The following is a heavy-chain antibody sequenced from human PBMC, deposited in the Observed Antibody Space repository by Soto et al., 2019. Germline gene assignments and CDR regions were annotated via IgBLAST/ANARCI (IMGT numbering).Heavy chain of an antibody. CDR3: AKAWGENGYCTRTSCLYYFDY. D-gene: IGHD2-2*03. V-gene: IGHV3-23*01. J-gene: IGHJ4*02. CDR2: ISDSGST. CDR1: GFTFSSYA. Sequence: EIQLLESGGGLVQPGGSLRLSCEASGFTFSSYAMSWVRQAPGKGLEWVSTISDSGSTYYADSVKGRFSISRDNSKNTLYLQMNSLRAEDTAVYYCAKAWGENGYCTRTSCLYYFDYWGQGTLVTVSS.